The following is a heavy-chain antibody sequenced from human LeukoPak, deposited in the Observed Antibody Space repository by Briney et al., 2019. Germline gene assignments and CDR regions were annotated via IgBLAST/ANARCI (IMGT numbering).Heavy chain of an antibody. J-gene: IGHJ3*02. CDR1: GFTFSSYG. V-gene: IGHV3-30*02. D-gene: IGHD3-10*01. CDR2: IRYDGSNK. CDR3: AKDEARFREMSAFDI. Sequence: PGGSLRLSCAASGFTFSSYGMHWVRQAPGKGLEWVAFIRYDGSNKYYADSVNGRFTISRDNSNDTLYLQMNSLRAEDTAVYYCAKDEARFREMSAFDIWSQGTMVTVSS.